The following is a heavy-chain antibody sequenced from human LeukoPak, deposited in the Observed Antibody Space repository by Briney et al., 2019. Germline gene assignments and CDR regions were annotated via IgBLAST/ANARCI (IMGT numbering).Heavy chain of an antibody. CDR2: IIPIFGTA. CDR1: GGTFSSYA. J-gene: IGHJ4*02. V-gene: IGHV1-69*01. D-gene: IGHD3-22*01. Sequence: GSSVKVSCKASGGTFSSYAISWVRQAPGQGLEWMGGIIPIFGTANYAQKFQGRVTITADESTSTAYMELNSLRSEDTAVYYCARGFGGRDSSGYYPLDYWGQGTLVTVSS. CDR3: ARGFGGRDSSGYYPLDY.